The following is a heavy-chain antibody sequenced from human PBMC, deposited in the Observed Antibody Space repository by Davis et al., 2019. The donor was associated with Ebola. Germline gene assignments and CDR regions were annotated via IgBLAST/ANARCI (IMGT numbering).Heavy chain of an antibody. Sequence: SVTVSCKASGYTFTGYYIHWVRQAPGQGPEWMGWINPNSGGTNYAQKFQGRVTMTRDTSITTAYMELNRLKSDDTALYYCARGVSDFWSGYYGPPTAYWGQGTLVTVSS. CDR3: ARGVSDFWSGYYGPPTAY. J-gene: IGHJ4*02. CDR1: GYTFTGYY. CDR2: INPNSGGT. D-gene: IGHD3-3*01. V-gene: IGHV1-2*02.